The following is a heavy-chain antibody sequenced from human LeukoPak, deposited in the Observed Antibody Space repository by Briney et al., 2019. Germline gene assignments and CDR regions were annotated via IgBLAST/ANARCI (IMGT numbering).Heavy chain of an antibody. V-gene: IGHV3-7*03. CDR2: IKQDGSEK. CDR3: ARDISPYYYGSGRNLFDY. D-gene: IGHD3-10*01. Sequence: GGSLRLSCAASGFTFSTYWMSWVRQAPGKGLEWVANIKQDGSEKYYVDSVKGRFTISRDNAKKSLYLQMNSLIAEDTAVYYCARDISPYYYGSGRNLFDYWGQGTLVTVSS. CDR1: GFTFSTYW. J-gene: IGHJ4*02.